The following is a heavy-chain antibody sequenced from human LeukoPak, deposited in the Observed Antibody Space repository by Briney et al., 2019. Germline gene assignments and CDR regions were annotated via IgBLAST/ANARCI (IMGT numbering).Heavy chain of an antibody. CDR3: ARHLGYCSGGSCHGSWFDP. D-gene: IGHD2-15*01. V-gene: IGHV4-39*01. Sequence: PSETLSLTCTVSGGSISSTSYYWGWIRQPPGKGLEWIGSIYSGGSTYYNPSLKSQITISVDTSNNQFSLRLSSVTAADTAFYYCARHLGYCSGGSCHGSWFDPWGQGTLVTVSS. J-gene: IGHJ5*02. CDR1: GGSISSTSYY. CDR2: IYSGGST.